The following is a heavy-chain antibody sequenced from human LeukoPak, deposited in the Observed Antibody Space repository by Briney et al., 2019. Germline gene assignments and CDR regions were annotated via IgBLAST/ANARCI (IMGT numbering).Heavy chain of an antibody. Sequence: GASVKVSCKASGYTFTSYAMHWVRQAPGQRLEWMGWINAGNGNTKYSQKFQGRVTITRDTSASTAYMELSSLRSEDTAVYYCARDLRRSGPGGWFDPWGQGTLVTVSS. V-gene: IGHV1-3*01. CDR2: INAGNGNT. J-gene: IGHJ5*02. CDR3: ARDLRRSGPGGWFDP. CDR1: GYTFTSYA. D-gene: IGHD6-19*01.